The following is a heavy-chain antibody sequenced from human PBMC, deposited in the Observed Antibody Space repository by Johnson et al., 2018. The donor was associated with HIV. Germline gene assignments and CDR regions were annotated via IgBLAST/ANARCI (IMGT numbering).Heavy chain of an antibody. CDR2: ISWNSGSI. V-gene: IGHV3-9*01. Sequence: VQLVESGGGVVRPGGSLRLSCATSGFTFDDYAMQWVRQAPGKGLEWVSGISWNSGSIGYADSVKGRFTISRDHAKNSLYLQMNSLRAEDTALYYCAKVGGQLELSDAFDIWGQGTMVTVSS. D-gene: IGHD6-6*01. J-gene: IGHJ3*02. CDR3: AKVGGQLELSDAFDI. CDR1: GFTFDDYA.